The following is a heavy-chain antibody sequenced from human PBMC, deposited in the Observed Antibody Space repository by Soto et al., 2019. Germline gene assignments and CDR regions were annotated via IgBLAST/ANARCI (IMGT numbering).Heavy chain of an antibody. CDR2: ISSSSSYI. CDR3: ARDCSSTSCPFDY. J-gene: IGHJ4*02. D-gene: IGHD2-2*01. Sequence: EVQLVESGVGLVKPGGSLRLSCAASGFTFSSYSMNWVRQAPGKGLEWVSSISSSSSYIYYADSVKGRFTISRDNAKNSLYLQRNSLRAEDTAVYYCARDCSSTSCPFDYWGQGTLVTFSS. CDR1: GFTFSSYS. V-gene: IGHV3-21*01.